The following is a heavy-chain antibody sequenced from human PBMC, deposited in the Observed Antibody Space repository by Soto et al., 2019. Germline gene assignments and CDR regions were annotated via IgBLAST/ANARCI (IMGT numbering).Heavy chain of an antibody. V-gene: IGHV3-11*01. CDR2: ISSSASSI. J-gene: IGHJ4*02. CDR1: GFTFSDHY. Sequence: QVQLVESGGGLVKPGGSLRLSCAASGFTFSDHYMSWIRQAPGKGLEWISYISSSASSIYYADSVKGRFTISRDNAKNSLYLQMNSLRAEDTAVYYWARWRSYGGTRSFDFWGQGTLVTVSS. CDR3: ARWRSYGGTRSFDF. D-gene: IGHD3-16*01.